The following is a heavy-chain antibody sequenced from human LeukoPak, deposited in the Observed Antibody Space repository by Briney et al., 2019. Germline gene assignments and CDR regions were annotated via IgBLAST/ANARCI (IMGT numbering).Heavy chain of an antibody. CDR3: GRHVSNGWDYHYGLDV. Sequence: SETLSLTCTVSGGSVASTGRYWGWIRQPPGKGLEWIGSAYYTGDIYSPPSLKSRLTISVDTSKNQFALTLSSVAAADTAVYYCGRHVSNGWDYHYGLDVWGRGTTVTVSS. CDR1: GGSVASTGRY. CDR2: AYYTGDI. J-gene: IGHJ6*02. D-gene: IGHD6-19*01. V-gene: IGHV4-39*01.